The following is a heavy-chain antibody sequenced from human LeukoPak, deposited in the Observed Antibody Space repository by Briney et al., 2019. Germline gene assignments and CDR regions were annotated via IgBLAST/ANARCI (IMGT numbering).Heavy chain of an antibody. CDR3: ARERVPTYDFWSGYSNYYYYYYMDV. D-gene: IGHD3-3*01. V-gene: IGHV4-39*07. CDR1: GGSISSSSYY. Sequence: SETLSLTCTVAGGSISSSSYYWGWIRQPPGKGLEWIGSIYYSGSTYYNPSLKSRVTISVDTSKNQFSLKLSSVTAADTAVYYCARERVPTYDFWSGYSNYYYYYYMDVWGKGTTVTVSS. J-gene: IGHJ6*03. CDR2: IYYSGST.